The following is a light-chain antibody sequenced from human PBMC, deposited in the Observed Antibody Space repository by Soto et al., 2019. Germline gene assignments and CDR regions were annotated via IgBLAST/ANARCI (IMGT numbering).Light chain of an antibody. CDR2: DVT. CDR1: STDIGGFDS. J-gene: IGLJ2*01. V-gene: IGLV2-14*01. Sequence: QSALTQPASVSASPGQSITISCTGTSTDIGGFDSVSWYQQHPGKAPKLMIYDVTDRPSGVSNRSSGSKSGDTASLTISGLQAEDEADYYCSSYTTSSTLVFGGGTKLTVL. CDR3: SSYTTSSTLV.